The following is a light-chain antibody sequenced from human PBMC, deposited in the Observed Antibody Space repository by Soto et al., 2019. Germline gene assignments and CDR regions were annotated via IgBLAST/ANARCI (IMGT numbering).Light chain of an antibody. CDR1: QSVRSTH. CDR3: QQYGTSPRT. CDR2: GAS. J-gene: IGKJ5*01. V-gene: IGKV3-20*01. Sequence: PGEGATLSCRSSQSVRSTHLAWYQLKPCQDPRLFIYGASSRATGIPDRFSGSGSGTDFTLTISRLEPEDFAVYICQQYGTSPRTFGQGTRLEI.